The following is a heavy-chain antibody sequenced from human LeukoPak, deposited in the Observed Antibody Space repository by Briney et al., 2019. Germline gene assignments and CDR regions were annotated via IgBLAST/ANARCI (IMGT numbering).Heavy chain of an antibody. V-gene: IGHV1-24*01. D-gene: IGHD5-12*01. CDR3: ATGGQGGYDWGSGR. Sequence: PGGSLRLSCAASGFTFSSYGMHWVRQAPGKGLEWMGNFDADDGETIYAKTYQGRVTLTGDTSTDTAYMELSSLRFEDTAFYYCATGGQGGYDWGSGRWGQGTLVTVSS. J-gene: IGHJ4*02. CDR2: FDADDGET. CDR1: GFTFSSYG.